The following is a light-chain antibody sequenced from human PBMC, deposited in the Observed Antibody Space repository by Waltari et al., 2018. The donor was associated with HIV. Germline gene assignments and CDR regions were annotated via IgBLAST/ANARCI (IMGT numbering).Light chain of an antibody. J-gene: IGLJ1*01. CDR1: KLGDTY. CDR3: QTWDSSTGV. CDR2: QDD. V-gene: IGLV3-1*01. Sequence: SYEVTTPPSVSVSPGQPPSITSSRNKLGDTYALWYQPEPGQSPVLVIYQDDKRPSGIPERVSGSNSGNTATLTISGTQAMDEADYYCQTWDSSTGVFGTGTKVTVL.